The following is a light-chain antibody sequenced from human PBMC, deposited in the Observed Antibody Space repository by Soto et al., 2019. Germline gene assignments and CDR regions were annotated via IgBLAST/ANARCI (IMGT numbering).Light chain of an antibody. CDR3: QQRGNWPVT. V-gene: IGKV3-11*01. J-gene: IGKJ1*01. CDR1: QSVGSY. CDR2: DAS. Sequence: ETVLTQSPATLSLSPGERATLSCRASQSVGSYFAWYQQKPGQAPRLLIYDASNRATGIPARFSGSGSGTDFTLTISSLEPDDFPVYYCQQRGNWPVTFGQGTRVDIK.